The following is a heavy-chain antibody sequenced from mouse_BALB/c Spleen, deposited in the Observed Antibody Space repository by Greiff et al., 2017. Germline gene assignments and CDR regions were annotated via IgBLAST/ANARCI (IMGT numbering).Heavy chain of an antibody. CDR1: SYTFTDYA. V-gene: IGHV1-67*01. CDR3: ARAYGNLHHFDY. CDR2: ISTYYGNT. J-gene: IGHJ2*01. Sequence: VQLQESGPELVRPGVSVKISCKGSSYTFTDYAMHWVKQSHAKSLEWIGVISTYYGNTNYNQKFKGKATMTVDKSSSTAYMELARLTSEDSAVYYCARAYGNLHHFDYWGQGTTLTVSA. D-gene: IGHD2-10*02.